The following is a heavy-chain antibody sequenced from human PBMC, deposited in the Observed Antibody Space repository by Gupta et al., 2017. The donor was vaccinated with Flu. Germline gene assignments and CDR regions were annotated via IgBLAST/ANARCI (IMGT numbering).Heavy chain of an antibody. V-gene: IGHV1-46*01. Sequence: QEQVVQSGAEVKKPGASVKVSCEASGYTFINHYMHWVRQAPGQGLEWMGVISPSGDSTRYAQKFQGRVTVTRDASTSTVYMELNSLGSEDTAVYYCVSELASTGMLGYWGQGTLVTVSS. J-gene: IGHJ4*02. CDR2: ISPSGDST. D-gene: IGHD3-10*01. CDR1: GYTFINHY. CDR3: VSELASTGMLGY.